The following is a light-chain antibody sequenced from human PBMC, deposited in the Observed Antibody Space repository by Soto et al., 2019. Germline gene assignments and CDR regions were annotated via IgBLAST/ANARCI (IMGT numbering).Light chain of an antibody. CDR1: QSVGNNF. CDR3: LQHAYSPQT. J-gene: IGKJ5*01. CDR2: NAF. Sequence: EIVLTQSPGTLSLSPGERATLSCRASQSVGNNFLAWYQQKPGQAPRLLIYNAFSRATGISDRFSGSGSGTDFTLTISMLAPVDFAVYYCLQHAYSPQTFGQGTRLDMK. V-gene: IGKV3-20*01.